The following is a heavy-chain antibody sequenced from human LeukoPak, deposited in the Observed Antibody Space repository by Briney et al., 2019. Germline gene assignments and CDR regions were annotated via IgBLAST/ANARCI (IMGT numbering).Heavy chain of an antibody. V-gene: IGHV3-53*01. CDR1: GFTFSSYS. Sequence: PGGSLRLSCAASGFTFSSYSMNWVRQAPGKGLEWVSVIYSGGSTYYADSVKGRFTISRDNSKNTLYLQMNNLRAEDTAVYYCARYSSSWYSPFDYWGQGTLVTVSS. D-gene: IGHD6-13*01. CDR3: ARYSSSWYSPFDY. CDR2: IYSGGST. J-gene: IGHJ4*02.